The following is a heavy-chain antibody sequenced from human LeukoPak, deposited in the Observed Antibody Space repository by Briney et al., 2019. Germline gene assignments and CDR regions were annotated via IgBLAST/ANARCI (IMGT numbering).Heavy chain of an antibody. D-gene: IGHD3-3*01. CDR2: IYTSGST. V-gene: IGHV4-61*02. J-gene: IGHJ4*02. Sequence: SETLSLTCTVSGGSISSGSYYWSWIRQPAGKGLEWIGRIYTSGSTNYNPSLKSRVTISVDSSKNQFSLKLSSVTAADTAVYYCAREVGYDFWSAPPGYFDYWGQGTLVTVSS. CDR1: GGSISSGSYY. CDR3: AREVGYDFWSAPPGYFDY.